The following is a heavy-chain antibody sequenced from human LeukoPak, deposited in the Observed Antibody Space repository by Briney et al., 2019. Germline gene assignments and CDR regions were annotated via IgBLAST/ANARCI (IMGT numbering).Heavy chain of an antibody. CDR2: ISTSSSYI. CDR1: GFTFSRNS. J-gene: IGHJ4*02. D-gene: IGHD6-13*01. Sequence: GGSLRLSCAASGFTFSRNSMNWVRQAPGKGLEWVSSISTSSSYIDYADSVKGRFTISRDNAKNSLFLQMNSLRAEDTAVYYCARGAEGIAASDSKFDYWGQGTLVTVSS. V-gene: IGHV3-21*01. CDR3: ARGAEGIAASDSKFDY.